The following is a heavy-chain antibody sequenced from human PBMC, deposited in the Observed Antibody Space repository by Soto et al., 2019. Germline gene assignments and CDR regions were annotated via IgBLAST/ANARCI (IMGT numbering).Heavy chain of an antibody. CDR1: GGTFSSCA. CDR2: IIPIFGTA. CDR3: ASRTTATSPNYYYGMDV. D-gene: IGHD4-17*01. V-gene: IGHV1-69*06. J-gene: IGHJ6*02. Sequence: ASVKVSCKASGGTFSSCAISWVRQAPGQGLEWMGGIIPIFGTANYAQKFQGRVTITADKSTSTAYMELGSLRSEDTAVYYCASRTTATSPNYYYGMDVWGQGTTVTVSS.